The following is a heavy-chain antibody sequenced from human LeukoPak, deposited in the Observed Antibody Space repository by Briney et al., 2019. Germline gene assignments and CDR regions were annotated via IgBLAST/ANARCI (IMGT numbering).Heavy chain of an antibody. V-gene: IGHV3-23*01. Sequence: GGSLRLSCAASGFTFSNYALTWVRQAPGKGLEWVSDINGGGGSTYYADSVKGRFTISRDNSKNTMYLQVNSLRAEDTAVYYCAKRIQSALAMGYWGQGTLVTVSS. CDR1: GFTFSNYA. J-gene: IGHJ4*02. CDR3: AKRIQSALAMGY. CDR2: INGGGGST. D-gene: IGHD5-18*01.